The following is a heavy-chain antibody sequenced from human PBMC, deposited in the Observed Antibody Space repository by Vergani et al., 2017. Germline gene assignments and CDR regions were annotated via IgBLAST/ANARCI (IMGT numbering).Heavy chain of an antibody. J-gene: IGHJ3*01. CDR2: ISTDGSNT. CDR3: ASWGHIVPEPSAIDGFDV. CDR1: GFTFSNYW. D-gene: IGHD2-2*01. Sequence: EVQLVQSGGGLAQPGGSLRLSCAASGFTFSNYWMNWVRQGPGKGLVWVSRISTDGSNTGYADSVKGRFTISRDNTKNTLYLQMNSLRAEDTALYYCASWGHIVPEPSAIDGFDVWGQGTVLTVSS. V-gene: IGHV3-74*01.